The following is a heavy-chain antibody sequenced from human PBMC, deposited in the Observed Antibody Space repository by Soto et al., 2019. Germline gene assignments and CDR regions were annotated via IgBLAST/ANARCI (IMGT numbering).Heavy chain of an antibody. D-gene: IGHD3-22*01. V-gene: IGHV4-31*03. Sequence: PSETLSLTCTVSGGSISSSSYYWGWIRQHPGKGLEWIGYIYYSGSTYYNPSLKSRVTISVDTSKNQFSLKLSSVTAADTAVYYCARRKSYYYDSSGYPLDAFDIWGQGTMVTVSS. J-gene: IGHJ3*02. CDR1: GGSISSSSYY. CDR3: ARRKSYYYDSSGYPLDAFDI. CDR2: IYYSGST.